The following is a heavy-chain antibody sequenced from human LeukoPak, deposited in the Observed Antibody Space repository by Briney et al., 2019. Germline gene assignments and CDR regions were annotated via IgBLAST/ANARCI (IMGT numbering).Heavy chain of an antibody. D-gene: IGHD6-13*01. Sequence: ASVKVSCKASGYTFTGYYMHWVRQAPGQGGEWMGWINPNSDDTKFAQKFQRRVAMTRDTSISTAYMELSRLRSDDTAVYYCARGPRYSSTWLIVYWGQGTQVTVSS. CDR1: GYTFTGYY. CDR2: INPNSDDT. CDR3: ARGPRYSSTWLIVY. J-gene: IGHJ4*02. V-gene: IGHV1-2*02.